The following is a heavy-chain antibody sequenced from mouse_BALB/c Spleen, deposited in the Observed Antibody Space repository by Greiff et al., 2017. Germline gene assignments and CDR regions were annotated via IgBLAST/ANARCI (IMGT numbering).Heavy chain of an antibody. Sequence: QVHVKQSGAELVRPGTSVKISCKASGYTFTNYWLGWVKQRPGHGLEWIGDIYPGGGYTNYNEKFKGKATLTADTSSSTAYMQLSSLTSEDSAVYFCARSPSGTVVEDYFDYWGQGTTLTVSS. J-gene: IGHJ2*01. CDR1: GYTFTNYW. D-gene: IGHD1-1*01. V-gene: IGHV1-63*02. CDR3: ARSPSGTVVEDYFDY. CDR2: IYPGGGYT.